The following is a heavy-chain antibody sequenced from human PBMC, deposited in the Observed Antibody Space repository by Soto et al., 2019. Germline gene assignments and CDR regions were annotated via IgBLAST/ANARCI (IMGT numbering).Heavy chain of an antibody. CDR1: GFTFSHYW. J-gene: IGHJ4*02. CDR2: VDQDGGET. V-gene: IGHV3-7*03. CDR3: ARTILIRYFDI. Sequence: PGGSLRLSCGASGFTFSHYWMSWVRQAPGKGLEWVAFVDQDGGETHYADSVKGRFTVSRDNAKSLVFLEMKSLRVEDTAMYFCARTILIRYFDIWGQGTQVTVSS. D-gene: IGHD3-3*02.